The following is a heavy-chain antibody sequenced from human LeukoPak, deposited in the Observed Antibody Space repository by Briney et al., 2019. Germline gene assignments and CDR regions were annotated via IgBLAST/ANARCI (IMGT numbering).Heavy chain of an antibody. V-gene: IGHV4-39*07. D-gene: IGHD3-22*01. CDR2: IYHSGST. CDR3: VGYYYVFGAFDI. Sequence: PSETLSLTCTVSGGSISSSSYYWGWIRQPPGKGLEWIGSIYHSGSTYYNPSLKSRVTISVDTSKNQFSLKLSSVTAADTAVYYCVGYYYVFGAFDIWGQGTMVTVSS. CDR1: GGSISSSSYY. J-gene: IGHJ3*02.